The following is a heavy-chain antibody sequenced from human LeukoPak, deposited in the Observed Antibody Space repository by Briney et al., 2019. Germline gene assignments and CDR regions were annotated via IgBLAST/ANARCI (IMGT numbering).Heavy chain of an antibody. CDR1: GFTFSSYW. Sequence: GGSLRLSCAASGFTFSSYWMSWVRQAPGKGLEWVANIKQDGSEKYYVDSVKGRFTISRDNAKNSLYLQMNSLRAEDTAVYYCARDQLGSSWYPDAFDIWGQGTMVTVSS. J-gene: IGHJ3*02. CDR3: ARDQLGSSWYPDAFDI. CDR2: IKQDGSEK. V-gene: IGHV3-7*01. D-gene: IGHD6-13*01.